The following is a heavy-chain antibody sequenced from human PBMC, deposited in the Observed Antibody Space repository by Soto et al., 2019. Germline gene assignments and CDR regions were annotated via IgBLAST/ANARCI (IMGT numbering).Heavy chain of an antibody. CDR1: GYTFSSYA. J-gene: IGHJ4*02. CDR2: INAGYGNT. CDR3: ARDTGDGTFDF. Sequence: QVHLVQSGAEVRKPGASVKVSCKASGYTFSSYAMHWVRQAPGQRLEWMGWINAGYGNTKSSQKFQDRVTIPRDTSASTAYMELTSLRSEDTAVYYCARDTGDGTFDFLGQGTLVTVSS. V-gene: IGHV1-3*01. D-gene: IGHD7-27*01.